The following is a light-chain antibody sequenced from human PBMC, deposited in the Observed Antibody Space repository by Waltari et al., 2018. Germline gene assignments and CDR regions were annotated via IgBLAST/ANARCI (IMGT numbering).Light chain of an antibody. V-gene: IGKV1-17*01. Sequence: DIQMTQSPSSLSASVGDTVTFTCRASQGISSYLNWFQQKPGKAPKLLIYAASSLESGVPSRFSGSGSGTEFTLTISSLQPEDFAAYYCLQHNSYPYSFGQGTKVEIK. J-gene: IGKJ2*03. CDR3: LQHNSYPYS. CDR1: QGISSY. CDR2: AAS.